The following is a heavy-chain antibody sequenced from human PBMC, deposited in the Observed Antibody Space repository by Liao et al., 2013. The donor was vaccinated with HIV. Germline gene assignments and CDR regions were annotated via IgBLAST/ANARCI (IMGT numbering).Heavy chain of an antibody. Sequence: QVQLQESGPGLVKPSETLSLTCTVSGGSINSYYWSWIRQPAGKGLEWIGRISTSGSTNYNPSLKSRVTMSVDMSKNHFSLKMTSVTAADTAVYYCARDDRNGDPFDYWGQGTLVTVSS. CDR1: GGSINSYY. CDR2: ISTSGST. CDR3: ARDDRNGDPFDY. V-gene: IGHV4-4*07. J-gene: IGHJ4*02. D-gene: IGHD4-17*01.